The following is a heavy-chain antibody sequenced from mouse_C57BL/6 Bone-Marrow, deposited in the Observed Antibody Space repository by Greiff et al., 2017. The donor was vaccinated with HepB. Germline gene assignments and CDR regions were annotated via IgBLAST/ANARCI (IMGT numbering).Heavy chain of an antibody. CDR2: IDPSDSYT. V-gene: IGHV1-50*01. CDR3: ARDPEDYAMDY. CDR1: GYTFTSYW. Sequence: QVQLQQSGAELVKPGASVKLSCKASGYTFTSYWMQWVKQRPGQGLEWIGEIDPSDSYTNYNQKFKGKATLTVDTSSSTAYMQLSSLTSEDSAVYYCARDPEDYAMDYWGQGTSVTVSS. J-gene: IGHJ4*01.